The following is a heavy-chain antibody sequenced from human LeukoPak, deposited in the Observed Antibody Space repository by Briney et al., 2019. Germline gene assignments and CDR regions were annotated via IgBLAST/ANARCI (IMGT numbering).Heavy chain of an antibody. CDR1: GFTFSSYA. J-gene: IGHJ4*02. V-gene: IGHV3-23*01. CDR3: AKREAVAGMSDFDY. Sequence: GGSLRLSCAASGFTFSSYAMSWVRQAPGKGLEWVSAISGSGGSTYYADSVKGRFTISRDNSKNTLYLQIDSLRAEDTAVYYCAKREAVAGMSDFDYWGQGTLVTVSS. CDR2: ISGSGGST. D-gene: IGHD6-19*01.